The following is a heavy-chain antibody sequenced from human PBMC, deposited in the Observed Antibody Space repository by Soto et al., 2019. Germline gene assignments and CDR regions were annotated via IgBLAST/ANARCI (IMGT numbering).Heavy chain of an antibody. Sequence: SVKVSCKASGGTFSSYAISWVRQAPGQGLEWMGGIIPIFGTANYAQKFQGRVTITADESTSTAYMELSSLRSEDTAVYYCARSPNTPYYDILTGYYLPYYFDYWGQGTLVTVSS. J-gene: IGHJ4*02. CDR3: ARSPNTPYYDILTGYYLPYYFDY. CDR1: GGTFSSYA. D-gene: IGHD3-9*01. CDR2: IIPIFGTA. V-gene: IGHV1-69*13.